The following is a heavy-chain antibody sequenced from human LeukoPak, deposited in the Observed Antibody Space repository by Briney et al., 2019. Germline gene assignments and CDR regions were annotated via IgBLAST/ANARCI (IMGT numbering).Heavy chain of an antibody. D-gene: IGHD1-26*01. J-gene: IGHJ6*03. V-gene: IGHV3-21*06. CDR1: GITFSSYS. CDR2: ITSSSSYI. Sequence: GGSLRLSCVASGITFSSYSMNWVRQAPGKGLEWVSSITSSSSYIYYADSVKGRFTISRDNAKNSLYLQMDSLRVEDTAVYYCARDPYSGNYGAYYYYYMDVWGKGTTVTISS. CDR3: ARDPYSGNYGAYYYYYMDV.